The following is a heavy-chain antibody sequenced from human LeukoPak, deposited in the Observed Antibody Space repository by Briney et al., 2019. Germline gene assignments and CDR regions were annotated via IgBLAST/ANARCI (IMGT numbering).Heavy chain of an antibody. CDR1: GFTVSSNY. CDR2: IYSGGST. D-gene: IGHD2-15*01. V-gene: IGHV3-66*01. Sequence: PGGSLRLSCAASGFTVSSNYMSWVRQAPGEGLEWVSVIYSGGSTYYADSVKGRFTISRDNSKNTLYLQMNSLRAEDTAVYYCARDRYCSGGSCRIPDAFDIWGQGTMVTVSS. J-gene: IGHJ3*02. CDR3: ARDRYCSGGSCRIPDAFDI.